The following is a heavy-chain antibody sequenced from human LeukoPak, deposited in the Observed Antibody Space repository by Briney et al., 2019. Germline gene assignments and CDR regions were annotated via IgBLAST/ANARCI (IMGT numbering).Heavy chain of an antibody. J-gene: IGHJ4*02. Sequence: PGGSLRLSCAASGFTFSSYAMSWVRQAPGKGLEWVSAISGSGGSTYYADSVKGRFTISRDNSKNTLYLQMNSVRAEDTAVYYCPKLYCSSTGCYDYWGQGTLVTVSS. CDR1: GFTFSSYA. V-gene: IGHV3-23*01. CDR3: PKLYCSSTGCYDY. CDR2: ISGSGGST. D-gene: IGHD2-2*01.